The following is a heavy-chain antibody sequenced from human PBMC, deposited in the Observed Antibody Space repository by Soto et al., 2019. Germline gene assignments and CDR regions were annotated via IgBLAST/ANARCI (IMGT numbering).Heavy chain of an antibody. Sequence: SVKVSCKASGGTFSSYTISWVRQAPGQGLEWMGRIIPILGIANYAQKFQGRVTITADKSTSTAHMELSSLRSDDTAVYYCATIWGLYCTTTKCSEIWLDPWGQGTLVTVSS. D-gene: IGHD2-2*01. V-gene: IGHV1-69*02. J-gene: IGHJ5*02. CDR3: ATIWGLYCTTTKCSEIWLDP. CDR1: GGTFSSYT. CDR2: IIPILGIA.